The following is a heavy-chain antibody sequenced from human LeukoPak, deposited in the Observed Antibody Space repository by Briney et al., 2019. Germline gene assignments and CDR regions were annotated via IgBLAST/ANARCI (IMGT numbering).Heavy chain of an antibody. CDR3: AKDQVYGGNTLGVFDI. CDR2: ISGSGGLT. V-gene: IGHV3-23*01. D-gene: IGHD4-23*01. CDR1: GFTFDNYA. Sequence: TGGSLRLSCAASGFTFDNYAIHWVRQAPGKGLGWVSGISGSGGLTYYADSVKGRFTMSRDNSKNTLYLQMNSLRAEDTAVYYCAKDQVYGGNTLGVFDIWGQGTMVTVSS. J-gene: IGHJ3*02.